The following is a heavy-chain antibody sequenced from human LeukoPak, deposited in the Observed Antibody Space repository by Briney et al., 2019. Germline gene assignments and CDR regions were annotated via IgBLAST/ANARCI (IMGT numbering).Heavy chain of an antibody. V-gene: IGHV4-59*08. CDR2: IYYSGST. J-gene: IGHJ4*02. CDR1: GGSISSYY. Sequence: SETLSLTCTVSGGSISSYYWSWIRQPPGKGLEWIGYIYYSGSTNYNPSPKSRVTISVDTSKNQFSLKLSSVTAADTAVYYCARHGPPPDDYGDYWGQGTLVTVSS. CDR3: ARHGPPPDDYGDY.